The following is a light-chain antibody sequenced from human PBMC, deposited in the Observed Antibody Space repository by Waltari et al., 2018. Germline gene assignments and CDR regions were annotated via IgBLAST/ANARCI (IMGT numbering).Light chain of an antibody. CDR2: WAS. Sequence: DIVMTQSPDSLALSLGERATIHCQASQTVLYSSNKKNYLAWYHQKPGQPPKLLIYWASTRQSGVPDRFSGSGSGTDFTLTISSLQTEDVALYYCQQYYSTPQTFGQGTKLEIK. CDR1: QTVLYSSNKKNY. V-gene: IGKV4-1*01. CDR3: QQYYSTPQT. J-gene: IGKJ2*01.